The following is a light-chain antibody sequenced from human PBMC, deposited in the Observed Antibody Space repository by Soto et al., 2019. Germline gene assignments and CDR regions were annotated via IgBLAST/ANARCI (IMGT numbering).Light chain of an antibody. CDR1: SSDVGGYNY. Sequence: QSALTQPASVSGSPGQSITISCTGTSSDVGGYNYVSWYQQHPGKAPKLLIYSNNQRPSGVPDRFSGSKSGTSASLAISGLQSEDEADYYCAGWDDSLNGWVFGGGTKVTVL. CDR3: AGWDDSLNGWV. J-gene: IGLJ3*02. CDR2: SNN. V-gene: IGLV2-14*01.